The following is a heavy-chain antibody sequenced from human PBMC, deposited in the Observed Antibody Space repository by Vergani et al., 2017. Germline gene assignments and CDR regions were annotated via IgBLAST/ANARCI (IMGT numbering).Heavy chain of an antibody. Sequence: QVQLVQSGAEVKKPGASVKVSCKASGYTFTGYYMHWVRQAPGQGLEWMGWINPNSGGTNYAQKFQGRVTMTRDTSISTAYMELSRLRSDDTAVYYCARVNMDTAMVIGFDYWGQGTLVTVSS. J-gene: IGHJ4*02. CDR2: INPNSGGT. CDR1: GYTFTGYY. V-gene: IGHV1-2*02. CDR3: ARVNMDTAMVIGFDY. D-gene: IGHD5-18*01.